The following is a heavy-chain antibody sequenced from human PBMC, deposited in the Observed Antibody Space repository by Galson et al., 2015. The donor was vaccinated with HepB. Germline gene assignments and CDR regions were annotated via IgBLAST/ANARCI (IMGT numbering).Heavy chain of an antibody. D-gene: IGHD3-10*01. Sequence: SLRLSCAASGFTFSSYGMHWVRQAPGKGLEWVAFIRYDGSNKYYADSVKGRFAISRDNSKNTLYLQMNSLRAEDTAVYYCAKGIWVKRSGSYFDYWGQGTLVTVSS. CDR1: GFTFSSYG. V-gene: IGHV3-30*02. CDR3: AKGIWVKRSGSYFDY. CDR2: IRYDGSNK. J-gene: IGHJ4*02.